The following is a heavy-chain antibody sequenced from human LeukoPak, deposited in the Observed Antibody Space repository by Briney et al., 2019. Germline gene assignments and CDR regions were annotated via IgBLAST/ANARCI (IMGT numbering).Heavy chain of an antibody. CDR2: ISSSSSYI. V-gene: IGHV3-21*01. J-gene: IGHJ3*02. CDR1: GXTFSSYS. Sequence: GSLRLSCAASGXTFSSYSMNWVRQAPGKGLEWVSSISSSSSYIYYADSVKGRFTISRDNAKNSLYLQMNSLRAEDTAVYYCARPDEQQLVRDAFDIWGQGTMVTVSS. D-gene: IGHD6-13*01. CDR3: ARPDEQQLVRDAFDI.